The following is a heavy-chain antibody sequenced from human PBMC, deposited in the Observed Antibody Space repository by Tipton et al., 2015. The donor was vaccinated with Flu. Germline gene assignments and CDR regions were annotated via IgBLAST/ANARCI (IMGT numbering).Heavy chain of an antibody. CDR2: IYTSGST. CDR3: ARVGSDNSALD. CDR1: GGSISSGSYY. V-gene: IGHV4-61*02. D-gene: IGHD4-11*01. Sequence: TLSLTCTVSGGSISSGSYYWSWIRQPAGKGLEWIGRIYTSGSTNYNPSLKSRVTISVDTSKNQFSLKLSSVTAADTAAYYCARVGSDNSALDWGQGTPVTVSS. J-gene: IGHJ4*02.